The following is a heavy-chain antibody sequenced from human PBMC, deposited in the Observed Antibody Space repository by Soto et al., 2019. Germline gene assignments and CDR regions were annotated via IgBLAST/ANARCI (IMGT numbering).Heavy chain of an antibody. J-gene: IGHJ4*02. V-gene: IGHV3-23*01. CDR3: AKGRKYCSGGSCYSYSIDY. CDR2: ISGSGGNT. Sequence: EVQLLESGGGLVQPGGSLRLSCAASGFTFSSYAMSWVRQALGKGLEWVSAISGSGGNTYYADSVKGRFTISRGNSKNTLFLQMNSLRAEDTAVYYCAKGRKYCSGGSCYSYSIDYWGQGTLVTVSS. D-gene: IGHD2-15*01. CDR1: GFTFSSYA.